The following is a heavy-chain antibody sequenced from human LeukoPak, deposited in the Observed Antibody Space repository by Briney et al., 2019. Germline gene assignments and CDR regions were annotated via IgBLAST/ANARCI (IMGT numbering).Heavy chain of an antibody. CDR3: ARDPSVGDSGCDLHYYGMDV. CDR2: IIPIFGTA. V-gene: IGHV1-69*13. D-gene: IGHD5-12*01. CDR1: GYTFTSNY. J-gene: IGHJ6*02. Sequence: SVKVSCKASGYTFTSNYIHWVRQAPGQGLEWMGGIIPIFGTANYAQKFQGRVTITADESTSTAYMELSSLRSEDTAVYYCARDPSVGDSGCDLHYYGMDVWGQGTTVTVSS.